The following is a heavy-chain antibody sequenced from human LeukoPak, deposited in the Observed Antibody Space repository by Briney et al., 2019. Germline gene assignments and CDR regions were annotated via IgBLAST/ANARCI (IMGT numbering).Heavy chain of an antibody. J-gene: IGHJ4*02. Sequence: GGSLRLSCAASGFTFSSYAMHWVRQAPGKGLEWVAVISYDGSNKYYADSVKGRFTISRDNSKNTLYLQMNSLRAEDTAVYYCARAHIGYCSTSSCYATDYWGQGTLVTVSS. D-gene: IGHD2-2*01. V-gene: IGHV3-30-3*01. CDR2: ISYDGSNK. CDR1: GFTFSSYA. CDR3: ARAHIGYCSTSSCYATDY.